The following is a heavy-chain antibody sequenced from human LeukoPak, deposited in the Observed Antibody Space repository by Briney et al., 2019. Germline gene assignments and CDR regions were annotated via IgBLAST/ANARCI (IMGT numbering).Heavy chain of an antibody. D-gene: IGHD3/OR15-3a*01. V-gene: IGHV4-38-2*02. CDR3: ARKRQDWVVAPDDY. CDR1: GYSITSAYY. CDR2: FFLKGST. Sequence: SETLSLTCTVSGYSITSAYYWGWIRQPPGKGLEWIGSFFLKGSTYYNPSLKSRVTISVDTSKNQFSLKLSSVTAADTAVYYCARKRQDWVVAPDDYWGQGTLVTVSS. J-gene: IGHJ4*02.